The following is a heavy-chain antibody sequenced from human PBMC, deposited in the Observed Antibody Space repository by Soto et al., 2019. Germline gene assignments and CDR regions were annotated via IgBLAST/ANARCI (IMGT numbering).Heavy chain of an antibody. V-gene: IGHV1-2*02. CDR3: GRERYQVISDGMDV. D-gene: IGHD2-2*01. CDR2: INPQTGGT. Sequence: ASVKVSCKASGYTFTGYYIHWVREAPGQGLEWMGWINPQTGGTSYAQKFQGRVTLSRATSINTAYLALSRLTFDDAAVYFCGRERYQVISDGMDVWGQGTTVTVSS. CDR1: GYTFTGYY. J-gene: IGHJ6*02.